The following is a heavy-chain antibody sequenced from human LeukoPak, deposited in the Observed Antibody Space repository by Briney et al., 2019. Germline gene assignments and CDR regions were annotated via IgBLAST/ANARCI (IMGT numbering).Heavy chain of an antibody. J-gene: IGHJ4*02. CDR3: ARDLCVGGSCYSIFDY. V-gene: IGHV3-64*01. D-gene: IGHD2-15*01. Sequence: GGSLRLSCAASGFSFSTYNMRWVRQAPGKGLEYVSGISSNGSSTLYANSVKGRFTISRDNSKNTLFLQMGSLRVEDMAVYYCARDLCVGGSCYSIFDYWGQGTLVTVSS. CDR1: GFSFSTYN. CDR2: ISSNGSST.